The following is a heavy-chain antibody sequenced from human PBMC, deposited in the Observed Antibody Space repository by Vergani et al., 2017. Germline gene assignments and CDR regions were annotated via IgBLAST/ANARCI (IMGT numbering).Heavy chain of an antibody. V-gene: IGHV3-11*05. J-gene: IGHJ5*02. CDR1: GFTFSDYY. Sequence: QVQLVESGGGLVKPGGSLRLSCAASGFTFSDYYMSWIRPAPGKGLEWVSYISSSSSYTNYADSVKGRFTISRDNAKNSLYLQMNSLRAEDTAVYYCARVPSSVVVAASLWFDPWGQGTLVTVSS. CDR2: ISSSSSYT. CDR3: ARVPSSVVVAASLWFDP. D-gene: IGHD2-15*01.